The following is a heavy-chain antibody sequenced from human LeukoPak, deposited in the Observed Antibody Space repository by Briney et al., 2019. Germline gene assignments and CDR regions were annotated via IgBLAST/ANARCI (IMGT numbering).Heavy chain of an antibody. V-gene: IGHV5-51*01. D-gene: IGHD5-24*01. J-gene: IGHJ4*02. CDR3: ASSKMATTFDY. Sequence: GESLKIPCKGSGYSFTSYWIGWVRQMPGKGLEWMGIIYPGDSDTRYSPSFQGQVTISADKSISTAYLQWSSLKASDTATYYCASSKMATTFDYWAREPWSPSPQ. CDR1: GYSFTSYW. CDR2: IYPGDSDT.